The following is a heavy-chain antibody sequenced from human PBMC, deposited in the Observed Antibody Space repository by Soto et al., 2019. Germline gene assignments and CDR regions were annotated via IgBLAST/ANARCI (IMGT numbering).Heavy chain of an antibody. Sequence: QVQLVESGGGVVQPGRSLRLSCAASGFTFSSYGMYWVRQAPGKGLEWVAVIWYDGSNKYYDDSVKGRFTISRDNSKKALYLQMNSLRAEDTVVYYFASDEGFTVYCGQGTLVSVSS. D-gene: IGHD2-15*01. J-gene: IGHJ4*02. CDR3: ASDEGFTVY. V-gene: IGHV3-33*01. CDR1: GFTFSSYG. CDR2: IWYDGSNK.